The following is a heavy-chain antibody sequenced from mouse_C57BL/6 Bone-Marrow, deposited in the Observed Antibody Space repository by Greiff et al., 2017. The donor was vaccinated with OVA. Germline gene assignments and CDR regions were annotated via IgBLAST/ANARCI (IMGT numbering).Heavy chain of an antibody. CDR3: ARRATTTGGFDV. V-gene: IGHV15-2*01. D-gene: IGHD1-1*01. CDR1: DSEVFPIAY. J-gene: IGHJ1*03. Sequence: QVQLQQSGSELRSPGSSVKLSCKDFDSEVFPIAYMSWVRQKPGHGFEWIGGILPRIGRTIYGEKFEDKATLDADTLSNTAYLELNSLASEDSAIYYGARRATTTGGFDVWGTGTTVTVSS. CDR2: ILPRIGRT.